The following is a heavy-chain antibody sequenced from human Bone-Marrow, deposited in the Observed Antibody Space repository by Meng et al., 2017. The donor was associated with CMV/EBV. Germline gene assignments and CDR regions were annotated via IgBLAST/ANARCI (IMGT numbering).Heavy chain of an antibody. CDR2: ISWNSGSI. J-gene: IGHJ5*02. V-gene: IGHV3-9*01. CDR1: GFTFDDYA. D-gene: IGHD6-19*01. Sequence: SLKISCAASGFTFDDYAMHWVRQAPGKGLEWVSGISWNSGSIGYADSVKGRFTISRDNAKNSLYLQMNSLRAEDTAVYYCASSLSVPWGQGTLVTVSS. CDR3: ASSLSVP.